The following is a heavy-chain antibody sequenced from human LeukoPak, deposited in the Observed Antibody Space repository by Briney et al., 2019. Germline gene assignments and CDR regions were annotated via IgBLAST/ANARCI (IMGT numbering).Heavy chain of an antibody. CDR1: GGSISSYY. Sequence: PSETLSLTCTVSGGSISSYYWSWIRQPAGKGLEWIGRIYTSGSTNYNPSLKSRVTMSVDTSKNQFSLKLSSVTAADTAVYYCARGSSTTVTSRYYYMDVWGKGTTVTISS. CDR2: IYTSGST. V-gene: IGHV4-4*07. CDR3: ARGSSTTVTSRYYYMDV. J-gene: IGHJ6*03. D-gene: IGHD4-17*01.